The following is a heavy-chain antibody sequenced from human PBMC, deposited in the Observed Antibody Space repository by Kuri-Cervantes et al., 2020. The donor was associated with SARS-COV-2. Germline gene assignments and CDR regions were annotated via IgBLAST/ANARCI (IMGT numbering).Heavy chain of an antibody. CDR2: INHSGST. Sequence: SETLSLTCAVYGGSFSAYYWSWIRQPPGKGLEWIGEINHSGSTNYNPSLKSRVTISVDTSKNQFSLKLSSVTAADTAVYYCARGYEGRYYYGMDVWGQGTTVTVSS. CDR1: GGSFSAYY. J-gene: IGHJ6*02. V-gene: IGHV4-34*01. D-gene: IGHD3-3*01. CDR3: ARGYEGRYYYGMDV.